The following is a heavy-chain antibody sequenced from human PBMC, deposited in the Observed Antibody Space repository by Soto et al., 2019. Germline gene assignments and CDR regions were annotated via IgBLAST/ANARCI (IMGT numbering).Heavy chain of an antibody. CDR1: GYTFTSYY. V-gene: IGHV1-46*01. Sequence: ASVKVSCKASGYTFTSYYMHWVRQAPGQGLEWMGIINPSGGSTSYAQKFQGRVTMTRYTSTSTVYMELSSLRSEDTAVYYCAREWDYDFWSGYPYYYYYGMDVWGQGTTVTVSS. CDR2: INPSGGST. J-gene: IGHJ6*02. D-gene: IGHD3-3*01. CDR3: AREWDYDFWSGYPYYYYYGMDV.